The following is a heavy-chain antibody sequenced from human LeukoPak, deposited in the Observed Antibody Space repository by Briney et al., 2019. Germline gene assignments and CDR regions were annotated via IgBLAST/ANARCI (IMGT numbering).Heavy chain of an antibody. CDR2: IIPIFGTA. J-gene: IGHJ3*02. Sequence: ASVKVSCTASGGTFSSYAISWVRQAPGQGLEWMGGIIPIFGTANYAQKFQGRVTITADESTSTAYMELSSLRSEDTAVYYCARDRKWEPQQPDAFDIWGQGTMVTVSS. CDR3: ARDRKWEPQQPDAFDI. V-gene: IGHV1-69*13. D-gene: IGHD1-26*01. CDR1: GGTFSSYA.